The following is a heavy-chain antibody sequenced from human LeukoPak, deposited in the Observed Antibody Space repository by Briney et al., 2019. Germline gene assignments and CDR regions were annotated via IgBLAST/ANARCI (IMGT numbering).Heavy chain of an antibody. V-gene: IGHV3-23*01. D-gene: IGHD6-6*01. J-gene: IGHJ4*02. CDR3: AGASSSSPGDY. CDR1: GFTFSSYW. Sequence: SGGSPRLSCAASGFTFSSYWMSWVRQAPGKGLEWVSAISGSGGSTYFADSVKGRFTISRDNSKNTLCLQMNSLRAEDTAVYYCAGASSSSPGDYWGQGTLVTVSS. CDR2: ISGSGGST.